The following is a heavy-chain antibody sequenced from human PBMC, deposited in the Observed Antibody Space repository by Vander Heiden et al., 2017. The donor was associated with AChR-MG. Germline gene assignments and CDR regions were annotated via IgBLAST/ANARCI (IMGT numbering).Heavy chain of an antibody. CDR2: IYYSGST. D-gene: IGHD3-10*01. CDR1: GGSISSGGYY. CDR3: ARDCKVRGVTSYYYGMDV. V-gene: IGHV4-31*03. Sequence: QVQLQESGPGLVKPSQTLSLTCTVSGGSISSGGYYWSWIRQHAGKGLEWIGYIYYSGSTYYNPSLKSRVTISVDTSKNQFSLKLSSVTAADTAVYYCARDCKVRGVTSYYYGMDVWGQGTTVTVSS. J-gene: IGHJ6*02.